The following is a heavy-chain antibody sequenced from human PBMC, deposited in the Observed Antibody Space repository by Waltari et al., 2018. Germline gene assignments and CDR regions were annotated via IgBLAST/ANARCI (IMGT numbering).Heavy chain of an antibody. J-gene: IGHJ4*02. Sequence: EVQVVESGGGLVQPGGSLRLSCAASRFTVSSNYMMWVRQPPGKGLEWVSTIYGGGSTYYADSLRGRFTISRDNSKNTLYLQMNSLTPEDSAVYYCARELPSGGGVGDYWGQGTLVTVSS. V-gene: IGHV3-66*02. CDR2: IYGGGST. D-gene: IGHD3-16*01. CDR1: RFTVSSNY. CDR3: ARELPSGGGVGDY.